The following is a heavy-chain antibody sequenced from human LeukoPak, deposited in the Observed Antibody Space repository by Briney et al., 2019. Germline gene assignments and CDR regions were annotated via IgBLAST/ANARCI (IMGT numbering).Heavy chain of an antibody. CDR1: GGSISSYY. J-gene: IGHJ4*02. CDR3: AGGGSSGWYYFDY. CDR2: IYYSGST. Sequence: PSAPLSITSVVSGGSISSYYWCWMRHPPRKGLEWIGDIYYSGSTNYNPSLKSRVTISVDTSKNQYSLRLSSVPAADTAVYYCAGGGSSGWYYFDYWGQGTLVTVSS. V-gene: IGHV4-59*01. D-gene: IGHD6-19*01.